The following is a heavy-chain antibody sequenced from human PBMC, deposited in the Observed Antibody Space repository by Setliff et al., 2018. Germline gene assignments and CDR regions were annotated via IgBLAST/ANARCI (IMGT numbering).Heavy chain of an antibody. CDR2: ISYDGTIT. V-gene: IGHV3-30*04. CDR3: ASSSGGNYEAYFDY. CDR1: GFLYSNNA. D-gene: IGHD2-15*01. J-gene: IGHJ4*02. Sequence: GGSLRLSCAAYGFLYSNNAFHWVRQTPGKGLEWVAVISYDGTITHYVDSVKGRFSISRDNSQNTLYLQMNSLSPEDTALYYCASSSGGNYEAYFDYWGQGTLVTVSS.